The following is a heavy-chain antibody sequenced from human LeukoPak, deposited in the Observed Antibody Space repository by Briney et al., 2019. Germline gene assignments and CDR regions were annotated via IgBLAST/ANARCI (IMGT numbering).Heavy chain of an antibody. Sequence: PGGSLRLSCAASGFTFSSYAMNWVRQTPGRGLEWVSTISPSGDSTYHADSVKGRFTISRDNSKNTLYLQMNSLRADDTAVYYCARGSTYYDSSGQVPFDYWGQGTLVTVSS. CDR1: GFTFSSYA. V-gene: IGHV3-23*01. D-gene: IGHD3-22*01. CDR3: ARGSTYYDSSGQVPFDY. J-gene: IGHJ4*02. CDR2: ISPSGDST.